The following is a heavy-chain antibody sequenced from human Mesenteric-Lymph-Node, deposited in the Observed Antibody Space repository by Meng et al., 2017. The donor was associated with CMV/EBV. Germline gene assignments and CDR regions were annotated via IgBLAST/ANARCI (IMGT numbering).Heavy chain of an antibody. CDR1: GFTFSSYD. D-gene: IGHD3-3*01. CDR3: ARGIDAISGVGNFDL. V-gene: IGHV3-13*01. Sequence: GGSLKISCAASGFTFSSYDMHWVRQATGKGLEWVSAIGTAGDTYYPGSVKGRFTISRENAKNSLYLQMNSLRAGDTAVYYCARGIDAISGVGNFDLWGRGTLVTVSS. J-gene: IGHJ2*01. CDR2: IGTAGDT.